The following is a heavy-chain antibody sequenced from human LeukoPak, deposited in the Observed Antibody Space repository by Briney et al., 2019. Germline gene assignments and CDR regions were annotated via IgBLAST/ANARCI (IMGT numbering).Heavy chain of an antibody. D-gene: IGHD3-9*01. V-gene: IGHV3-21*01. CDR2: ISSSSSYI. Sequence: GGSLRLSCAASGFTFSSYSMNWVRQAPGKGLEWVSSISSSSSYIYYADSVKGRFTISRDNAKNSLYLQMNSLRAEDTAVYYCASDSNYDILTGFKRRGDDAFDIWGQGTMVTVSS. J-gene: IGHJ3*02. CDR1: GFTFSSYS. CDR3: ASDSNYDILTGFKRRGDDAFDI.